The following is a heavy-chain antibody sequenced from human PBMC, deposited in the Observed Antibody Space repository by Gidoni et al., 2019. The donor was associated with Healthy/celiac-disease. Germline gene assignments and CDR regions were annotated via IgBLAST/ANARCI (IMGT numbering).Heavy chain of an antibody. CDR3: ASGNYGSGVPFDY. Sequence: QVQLVESGGCVVQPGRSLRLSFAASGFTFSSYVMHWVRQAPGKGLEWVAVIWYDGSNKYYADSVKGRFTISRDNSKNTLYLQMNSLRAEDTAVYYCASGNYGSGVPFDYWGQGTLVTVSS. J-gene: IGHJ4*02. CDR1: GFTFSSYV. CDR2: IWYDGSNK. D-gene: IGHD3-10*01. V-gene: IGHV3-33*01.